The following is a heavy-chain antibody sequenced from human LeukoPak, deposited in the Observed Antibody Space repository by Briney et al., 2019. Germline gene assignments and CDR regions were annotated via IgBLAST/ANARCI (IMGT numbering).Heavy chain of an antibody. Sequence: SETLSVTCTVSGGSISSSSYYWGWIRQPPGKGLEWIGSIYYSGSTYYNPSLKSRVTISVDTSKNQFSLKLSSVTAADTAVYYCASQKYSSGWYEVGTFDYWGQGTLVTVSS. J-gene: IGHJ4*02. V-gene: IGHV4-39*07. CDR1: GGSISSSSYY. CDR2: IYYSGST. D-gene: IGHD6-19*01. CDR3: ASQKYSSGWYEVGTFDY.